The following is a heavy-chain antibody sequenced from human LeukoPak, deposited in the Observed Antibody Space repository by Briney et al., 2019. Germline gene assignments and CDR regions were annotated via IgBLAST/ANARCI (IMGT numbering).Heavy chain of an antibody. Sequence: ASVKVSCKASGYTFTGYYMHWVRQAPGQGLEWMGWINPNSGGTNYAQKFQGRVTMTRDTSISTAYMELNRLRSDDTAVYYCARDSGSYGGGGDAFDIWGQGTMVTVSS. J-gene: IGHJ3*02. CDR1: GYTFTGYY. CDR3: ARDSGSYGGGGDAFDI. D-gene: IGHD1-26*01. V-gene: IGHV1-2*02. CDR2: INPNSGGT.